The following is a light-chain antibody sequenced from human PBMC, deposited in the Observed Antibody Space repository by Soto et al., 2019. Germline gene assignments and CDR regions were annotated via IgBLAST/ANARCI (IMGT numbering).Light chain of an antibody. Sequence: QSALTQPASVSGSPGQSITISCTGNSSDVGDYNYVSWYQQHPDKAPKLIIYEVSNRPSGVSNRFSGSKSGNTASLTISGLQAEDEADYYCSSYTSSSILVIFGGGTKLTVL. CDR3: SSYTSSSILVI. V-gene: IGLV2-14*01. CDR2: EVS. CDR1: SSDVGDYNY. J-gene: IGLJ2*01.